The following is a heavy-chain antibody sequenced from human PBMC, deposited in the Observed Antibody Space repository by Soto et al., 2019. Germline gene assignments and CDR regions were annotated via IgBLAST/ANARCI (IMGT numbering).Heavy chain of an antibody. J-gene: IGHJ1*01. CDR2: IFHSGNT. CDR3: YTLYLDTAIAILTALRD. V-gene: IGHV4-30-2*01. CDR1: GGSISSGGYS. Sequence: SETLSLTCAVSGGSISSGGYSWSWIRQPPGKGLEWIGYIFHSGNTYYNPSLNSRGTISVDRSKNQFSLNLSSVAAADTAVYYFYTLYLDTAIAILTALRDCGQGSMVTVSS. D-gene: IGHD2-21*02.